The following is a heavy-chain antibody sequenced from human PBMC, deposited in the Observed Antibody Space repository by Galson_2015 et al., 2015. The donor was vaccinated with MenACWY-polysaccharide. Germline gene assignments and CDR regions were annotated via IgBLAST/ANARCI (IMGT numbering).Heavy chain of an antibody. J-gene: IGHJ4*02. V-gene: IGHV3-7*01. D-gene: IGHD5-24*01. CDR3: AHWRWLPH. Sequence: SLRLSCAASGLTFSSSWMNWVRQAPGKGLEWVASIKPDGSEKYYVDSVKGRFSISRDNAKNSLYLQMNSLRAEDTAVYYCAHWRWLPHWGQGTLVTVSS. CDR1: GLTFSSSW. CDR2: IKPDGSEK.